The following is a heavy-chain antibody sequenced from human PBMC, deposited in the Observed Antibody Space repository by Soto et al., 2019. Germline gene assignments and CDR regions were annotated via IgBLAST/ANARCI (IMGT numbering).Heavy chain of an antibody. CDR1: GYTFTSYG. CDR2: ISAYNGNT. J-gene: IGHJ4*02. V-gene: IGHV1-18*01. D-gene: IGHD3-3*01. Sequence: ASVEVSCKDSGYTFTSYGISWVRQAPGQGLEWMGWISAYNGNTNYARKLQGRVTMTTDTSTSTAYMELRSLRSDDTAVYYCARDRNIAIFGVVMDFDYWGQGTLVTV. CDR3: ARDRNIAIFGVVMDFDY.